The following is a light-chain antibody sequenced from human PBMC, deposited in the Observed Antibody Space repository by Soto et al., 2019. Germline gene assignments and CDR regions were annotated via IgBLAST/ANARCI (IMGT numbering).Light chain of an antibody. CDR1: QSVSSSY. J-gene: IGKJ1*01. V-gene: IGKV3-20*01. Sequence: DTVLTQSPGALSLSPGERAALSCGASQSVSSSYLAWYQQKPGQAPRLLIYGASTRATGIPDRFSGSGSGTDFTLTISRLEPEDFAVYYCQQYGSSPRTFGQGTKVEIK. CDR3: QQYGSSPRT. CDR2: GAS.